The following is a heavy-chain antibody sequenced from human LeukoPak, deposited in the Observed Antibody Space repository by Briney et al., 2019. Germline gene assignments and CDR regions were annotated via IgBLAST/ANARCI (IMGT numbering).Heavy chain of an antibody. Sequence: SETLSLTCTVSSVSISSSRYCWGWIRQPPGKVLEWIGSIYYSGSTYYNPSLKTRVTISVDTSKNQFSLKLSSVTAADTAVYYCARRYSEVRGAVSDYWGQGTLGTVSS. V-gene: IGHV4-39*01. CDR1: SVSISSSRYC. CDR2: IYYSGST. J-gene: IGHJ4*02. CDR3: ARRYSEVRGAVSDY. D-gene: IGHD3-10*01.